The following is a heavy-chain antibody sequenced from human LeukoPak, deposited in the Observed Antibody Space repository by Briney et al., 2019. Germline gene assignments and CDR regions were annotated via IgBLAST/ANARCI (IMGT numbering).Heavy chain of an antibody. CDR2: IIPILGIE. CDR3: ARDRVGDYGGPS. Sequence: SSVKVSCKASGCTFSSYAISWVRQAPGQGLEWMGRIIPILGIENYAQKFQGRVTITADESTSTAYMELSSLRSEDKAVYYCARDRVGDYGGPSWGQGTLVTVSS. CDR1: GCTFSSYA. V-gene: IGHV1-69*04. J-gene: IGHJ5*02. D-gene: IGHD4-23*01.